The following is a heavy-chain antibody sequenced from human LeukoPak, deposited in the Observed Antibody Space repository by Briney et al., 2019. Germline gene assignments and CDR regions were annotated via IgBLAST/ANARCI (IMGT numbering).Heavy chain of an antibody. CDR1: GYTFTSCA. D-gene: IGHD7-27*01. CDR3: TRAWVISRLGDAFDI. J-gene: IGHJ3*02. V-gene: IGHV7-4-1*02. CDR2: INTNTGNP. Sequence: ASVKVSCKASGYTFTSCAMNWVRQAPGQGLEWMGWINTNTGNPTYAQSFTGRFVFSLDTSVSTAYLQISSLKAEDTAVYYCTRAWVISRLGDAFDIWGQGTMVTVSS.